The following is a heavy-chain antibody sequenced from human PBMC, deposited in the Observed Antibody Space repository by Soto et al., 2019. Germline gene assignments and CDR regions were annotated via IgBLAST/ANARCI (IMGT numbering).Heavy chain of an antibody. Sequence: QVQLVQSGAEEKKPGASVKVSCKASGYTFTSYAMHWVRQAPGQRLEWMGWINAGNGNTKYSQKFQGRVTITRDTSASTAYMELTSLRSEDTAVYYRARAPSWSYFDLWGRGTLVTVSS. CDR1: GYTFTSYA. J-gene: IGHJ2*01. D-gene: IGHD2-8*01. CDR2: INAGNGNT. CDR3: ARAPSWSYFDL. V-gene: IGHV1-3*05.